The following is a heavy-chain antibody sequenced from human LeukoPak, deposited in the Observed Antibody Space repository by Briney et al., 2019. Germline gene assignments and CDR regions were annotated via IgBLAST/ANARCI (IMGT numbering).Heavy chain of an antibody. CDR1: GFTFSGSA. CDR2: IRYDGSNK. CDR3: AKTMDTLTGYLWSLGY. Sequence: PGGSLRLSCAASGFTFSGSAMHWVRQASGKGLEWVAFIRYDGSNKYYADSVKGRFTISRDNSKNTLYLQMNSLRAEDTAVYYCAKTMDTLTGYLWSLGYWGQGTLVTVSS. V-gene: IGHV3-30*02. D-gene: IGHD3-9*01. J-gene: IGHJ4*02.